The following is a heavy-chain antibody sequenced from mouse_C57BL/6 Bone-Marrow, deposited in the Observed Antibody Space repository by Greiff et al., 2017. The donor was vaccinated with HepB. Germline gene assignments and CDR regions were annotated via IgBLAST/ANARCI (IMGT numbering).Heavy chain of an antibody. D-gene: IGHD2-3*01. CDR1: GFNIEDDY. Sequence: EVQLQESGAELVRPGASVKLSCTASGFNIEDDYMHWVKQRPEQGLEWIGWIDPENGDTEYASKFQGKSTITADTASNTAYLQLSSLTSEDTAVYYCTTRGNGYSWFAYWGQGTLVTVSA. V-gene: IGHV14-4*01. CDR3: TTRGNGYSWFAY. J-gene: IGHJ3*01. CDR2: IDPENGDT.